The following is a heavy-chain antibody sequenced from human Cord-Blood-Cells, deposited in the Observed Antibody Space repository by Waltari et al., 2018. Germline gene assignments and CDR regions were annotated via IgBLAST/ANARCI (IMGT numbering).Heavy chain of an antibody. J-gene: IGHJ4*02. V-gene: IGHV3-7*01. CDR1: GFTFSSYW. D-gene: IGHD6-13*01. CDR2: IKQEGSEK. CDR3: ARGISSSSFDY. Sequence: EVQLVESGGGLVQPGGSLRLSCAASGFTFSSYWMSWVRQAPGKGLGWVANIKQEGSEKYYVDSVKGRFTISRDNAKNALYLQMNSLRAEDTAVYYCARGISSSSFDYWGQGTLVTVSS.